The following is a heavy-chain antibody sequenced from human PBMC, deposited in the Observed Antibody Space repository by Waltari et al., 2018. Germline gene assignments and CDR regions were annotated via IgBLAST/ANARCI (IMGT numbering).Heavy chain of an antibody. D-gene: IGHD4-17*01. V-gene: IGHV3-7*04. CDR1: GFTFSSSW. Sequence: EVQLVESGGGLVQPGGSLRLSCAASGFTFSSSWMSWVGQAPGKGLEWVANIKQDGSEKYYVDSVKGRFTISRDNAKNSLYLQMNSLRAEDTAVYYCARELSDGDPLDYWGQGTPVTVSS. CDR3: ARELSDGDPLDY. CDR2: IKQDGSEK. J-gene: IGHJ4*02.